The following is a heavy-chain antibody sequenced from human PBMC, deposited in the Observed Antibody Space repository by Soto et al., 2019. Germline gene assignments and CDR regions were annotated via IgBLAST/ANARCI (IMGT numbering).Heavy chain of an antibody. CDR1: GGTFSDSL. D-gene: IGHD3-10*01. Sequence: ASVKVSCKSSGGTFSDSLTSWVRQAPGQGLECMGGIVPIFGKANLAEKFQDRVTITADESTSTAYMKLSSLRSEDTAVYYCARGRDGSNYYFDYWGQGTLVTVSS. J-gene: IGHJ4*02. V-gene: IGHV1-69*13. CDR2: IVPIFGKA. CDR3: ARGRDGSNYYFDY.